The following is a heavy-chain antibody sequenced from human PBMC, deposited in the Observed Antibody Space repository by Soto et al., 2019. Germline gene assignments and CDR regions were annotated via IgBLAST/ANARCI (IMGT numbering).Heavy chain of an antibody. D-gene: IGHD6-13*01. CDR3: TTDIAFQGIAAAGPGGYYYYGMDV. V-gene: IGHV3-15*01. CDR1: GFTFSNAW. J-gene: IGHJ6*02. Sequence: KSGGSLRLSCAASGFTFSNAWMSWVRQAPGKGLEWVGRIKSKTDGGTTDYAAPVKGRFTISRDDSKNTLYLQMNSLKTEDTAVYYCTTDIAFQGIAAAGPGGYYYYGMDVWGQGTTVTVSS. CDR2: IKSKTDGGTT.